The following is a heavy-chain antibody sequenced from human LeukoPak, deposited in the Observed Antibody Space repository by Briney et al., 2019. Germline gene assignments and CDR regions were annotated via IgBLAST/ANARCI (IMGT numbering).Heavy chain of an antibody. Sequence: PGGSLRLSCAASGFIFSNAWMNWVRQAPGKGLEWVGHIKSKTDGGTTDYAAPVKGRFTISRDDSKNTLYLQMNSLKTEDTAVYYCTTIGYDSSGYYQPDYWGQGTLVTVSS. CDR1: GFIFSNAW. J-gene: IGHJ4*02. V-gene: IGHV3-15*07. CDR3: TTIGYDSSGYYQPDY. CDR2: IKSKTDGGTT. D-gene: IGHD3-22*01.